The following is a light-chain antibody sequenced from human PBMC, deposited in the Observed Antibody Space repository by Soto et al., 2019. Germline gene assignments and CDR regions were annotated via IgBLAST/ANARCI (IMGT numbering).Light chain of an antibody. Sequence: IVLTQSPGTLSLSPGERATLSCRASQSVSSSYLAWYQQKPGQAPRLLIYGASSRATGIPDRFSGSGSGTDFTLTISRLEPEDFEVYYCQQSGSSPHTFGQGNNLEIK. J-gene: IGKJ2*01. CDR1: QSVSSSY. CDR2: GAS. CDR3: QQSGSSPHT. V-gene: IGKV3-20*01.